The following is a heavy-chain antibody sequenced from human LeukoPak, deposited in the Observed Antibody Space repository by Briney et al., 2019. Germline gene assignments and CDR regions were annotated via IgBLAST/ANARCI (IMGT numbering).Heavy chain of an antibody. CDR1: AFTFTTYW. CDR2: IKKDGSDE. D-gene: IGHD2-15*01. Sequence: GGSLRLSCAASAFTFTTYWMSWVRQAPGKGLEWVANIKKDGSDEYYVDSVKGRFTISRDNAKNSLYLQMNSLRAEDTAVYYCARGKAAPDSWGQGTLVTVSS. V-gene: IGHV3-7*01. J-gene: IGHJ4*02. CDR3: ARGKAAPDS.